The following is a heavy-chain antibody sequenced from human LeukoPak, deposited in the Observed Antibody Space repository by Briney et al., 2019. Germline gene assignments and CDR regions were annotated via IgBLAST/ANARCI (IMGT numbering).Heavy chain of an antibody. CDR1: GFSFSSYN. Sequence: GSLRLSCEASGFSFSSYNMDWVRQTPGKGLEWISSITTSSSYTFYADSVKGRFTISRDNARNSLYLQMNSLAAEDTAVYYCARDPYSGAYGDTYYYFMDVWGKGTTVTISS. D-gene: IGHD1-26*01. CDR2: ITTSSSYT. CDR3: ARDPYSGAYGDTYYYFMDV. J-gene: IGHJ6*03. V-gene: IGHV3-21*01.